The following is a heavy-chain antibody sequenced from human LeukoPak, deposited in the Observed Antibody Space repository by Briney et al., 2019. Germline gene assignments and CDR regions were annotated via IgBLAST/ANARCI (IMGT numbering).Heavy chain of an antibody. CDR1: GFSFISYG. CDR3: ATRPSDYGDYVSYFDH. Sequence: GGSLRLSCAASGFSFISYGMHWVRQAPGKGLEWVGVISDDGRSKDYADSVKGRFTISRDNSKDTLYLQMNSLRDEDTAVYYCATRPSDYGDYVSYFDHWGQGTLVTVSS. D-gene: IGHD4-17*01. J-gene: IGHJ4*02. V-gene: IGHV3-30*03. CDR2: ISDDGRSK.